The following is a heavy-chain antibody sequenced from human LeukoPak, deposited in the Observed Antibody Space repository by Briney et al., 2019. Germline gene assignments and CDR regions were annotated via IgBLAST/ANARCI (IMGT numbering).Heavy chain of an antibody. CDR2: INHGGLT. J-gene: IGHJ5*02. D-gene: IGHD3-16*02. CDR1: GDSFKNYY. Sequence: SETLSLTCAVYGDSFKNYYWTWIRQSPEKGLEWIGEINHGGLTSYNPSLESRLTLLVDTSKKQFSLNLRSVTAADTAVYFCARARAFVWGSYRYIPYYFDPWGQGTLVTVSS. CDR3: ARARAFVWGSYRYIPYYFDP. V-gene: IGHV4-34*01.